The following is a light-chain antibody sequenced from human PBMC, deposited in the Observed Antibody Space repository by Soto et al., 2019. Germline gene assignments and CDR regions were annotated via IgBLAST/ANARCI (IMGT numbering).Light chain of an antibody. V-gene: IGLV6-57*01. J-gene: IGLJ2*01. CDR2: EDN. Sequence: NFMLTQPHSVSESPGKTVPISCTRSSGSIASNYVQWYQQRPGSSPTTVIYEDNQRPSGVPDRFSGSIDSSSNSASLTISGLKNEDEADYYCQSYDSSNQVFGGGTKLTVL. CDR3: QSYDSSNQV. CDR1: SGSIASNY.